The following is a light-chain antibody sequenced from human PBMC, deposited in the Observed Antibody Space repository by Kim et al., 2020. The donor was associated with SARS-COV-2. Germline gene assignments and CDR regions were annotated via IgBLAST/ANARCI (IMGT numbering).Light chain of an antibody. CDR2: DTS. J-gene: IGLJ3*02. CDR1: TGAVTSGHF. Sequence: QAVVTQEPSLTVSPGGTVTLTCGSSTGAVTSGHFPYWFQQKSGQAPRTLIYDTSKKHSWTPARFSGSLLGGKAALTLSGAQPEDEAAYYCLLYNTGPPVFGGGTQLTVL. V-gene: IGLV7-46*01. CDR3: LLYNTGPPV.